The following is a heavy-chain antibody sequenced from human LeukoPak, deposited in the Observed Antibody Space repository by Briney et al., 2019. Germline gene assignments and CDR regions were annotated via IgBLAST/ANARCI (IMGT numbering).Heavy chain of an antibody. CDR1: GDSISSSSYY. D-gene: IGHD3-10*01. CDR3: ARRFGITMVRGVVGRKYNWFDP. V-gene: IGHV4-39*07. CDR2: IYYSGST. Sequence: PSETLSLICTVSGDSISSSSYYWGWIRQPPGKGLEWIGNIYYSGSTYYNPSLKSRVTISVDTSKNQFSLKLSSVTAADTAVYYCARRFGITMVRGVVGRKYNWFDPWGQGTLVTVSS. J-gene: IGHJ5*02.